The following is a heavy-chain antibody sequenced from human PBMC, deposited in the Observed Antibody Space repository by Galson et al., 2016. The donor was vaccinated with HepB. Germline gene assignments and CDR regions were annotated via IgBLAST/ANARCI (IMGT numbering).Heavy chain of an antibody. V-gene: IGHV4-31*03. J-gene: IGHJ4*02. Sequence: TLSLTCNVSLDTISITGYFWSWIRQHPGRSLEWIGYISHSGSAYFNPSLKSRVKISVDTSKNQFSLDLTSVTAADTAVYFCARYGSWTGFDFWGRGTLVTVSS. CDR3: ARYGSWTGFDF. CDR2: ISHSGSA. D-gene: IGHD3/OR15-3a*01. CDR1: LDTISITGYF.